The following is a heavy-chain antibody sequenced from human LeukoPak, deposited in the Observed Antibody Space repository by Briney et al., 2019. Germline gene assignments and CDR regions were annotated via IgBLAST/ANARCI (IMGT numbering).Heavy chain of an antibody. J-gene: IGHJ4*02. Sequence: GGSLRLSCAASGFTFSDYYMSWIRQAPGKGLAWVSYISSRENTIYYADSVKGRFTISRDSAKNSLYLQMNSLRADDTAAYYCARVPRYGSGSYYSLDHWGQGTLVTVSS. D-gene: IGHD3-10*01. CDR1: GFTFSDYY. V-gene: IGHV3-11*01. CDR2: ISSRENTI. CDR3: ARVPRYGSGSYYSLDH.